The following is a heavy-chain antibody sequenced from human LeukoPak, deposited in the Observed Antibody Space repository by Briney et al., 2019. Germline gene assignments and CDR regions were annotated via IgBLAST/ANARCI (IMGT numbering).Heavy chain of an antibody. V-gene: IGHV5-51*01. CDR3: VRSLPGTLLRGYGMDV. Sequence: GESLKISCKTSGYTFSSYWIGWVRQTPGRGLECMGVIFPRDSDARYSPSLQGQVTMSADKSTNTAYLHWGSLKASDTALYYCVRSLPGTLLRGYGMDVWGPGTSVTVS. J-gene: IGHJ6*02. CDR2: IFPRDSDA. CDR1: GYTFSSYW. D-gene: IGHD3-10*01.